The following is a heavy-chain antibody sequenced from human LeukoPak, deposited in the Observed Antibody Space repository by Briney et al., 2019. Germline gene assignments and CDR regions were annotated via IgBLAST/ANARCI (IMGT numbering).Heavy chain of an antibody. V-gene: IGHV4-59*11. D-gene: IGHD3-10*01. J-gene: IGHJ4*02. CDR2: AYFNGIT. CDR1: GVSITSHF. Sequence: SETLSLTCTVSGVSITSHFWSWIRQSPGQGLEWIGYAYFNGITNYNPSLKSRVTISVDTSKNQFSLRLSSVTAADTAVYYCARDEGSPGALDHWGQGTLVTVSS. CDR3: ARDEGSPGALDH.